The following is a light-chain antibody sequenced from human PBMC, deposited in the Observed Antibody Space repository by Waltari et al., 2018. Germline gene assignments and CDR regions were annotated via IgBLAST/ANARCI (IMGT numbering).Light chain of an antibody. V-gene: IGLV1-36*01. Sequence: QSVLTQPPSVSEAPRQRVTISCSGSSSNIGNNAVNWYQQYPGMAPKLLIYYDFLMVTGVSDRFSGSKSGTSASLAISGLQPEDEADYYCAAWDDSLRAVVFGGGTKLTVL. J-gene: IGLJ3*02. CDR2: YDF. CDR3: AAWDDSLRAVV. CDR1: SSNIGNNA.